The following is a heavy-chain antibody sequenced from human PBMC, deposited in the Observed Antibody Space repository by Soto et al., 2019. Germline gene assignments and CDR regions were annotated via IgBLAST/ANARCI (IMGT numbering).Heavy chain of an antibody. Sequence: EIELLESGGGLVQPGGSLRLSCAASGFTFTTYAMGWVRQAPGKGLEWVSSISGSGAGTFYADSVKGRFTISRDNAKKMVYLQMNRLRADDTAVYYCAKEALTVAGNNFDSWGQGTLVTASS. D-gene: IGHD6-19*01. J-gene: IGHJ4*02. CDR1: GFTFTTYA. CDR2: ISGSGAGT. CDR3: AKEALTVAGNNFDS. V-gene: IGHV3-23*01.